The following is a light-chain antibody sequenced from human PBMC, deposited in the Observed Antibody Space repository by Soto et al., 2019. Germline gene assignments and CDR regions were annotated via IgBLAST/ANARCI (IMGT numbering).Light chain of an antibody. J-gene: IGKJ2*01. V-gene: IGKV3-15*01. CDR2: RAA. Sequence: EIVMTQSPATLSVSPGGSATLSCRASQHVSSNFAWYRQKPGQAPTLLIYRAATRATGIPARFSGSGSGTEFTLPISSLQSEDLAVYYCQQYNNWPYPFGQGTKLEIK. CDR1: QHVSSN. CDR3: QQYNNWPYP.